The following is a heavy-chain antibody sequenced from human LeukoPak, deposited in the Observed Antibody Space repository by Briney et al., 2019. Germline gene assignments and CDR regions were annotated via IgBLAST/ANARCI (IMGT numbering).Heavy chain of an antibody. Sequence: ASVKVSCKASGYTFTGYYMHWVRQAPGQGLEWMGWINPNSGGTNYAQKFQGRVTMTRDTSISTAYMELSRLRSDDTAVYNCARDGRDSSSWYVFDYWGQGTLVTVSS. D-gene: IGHD6-13*01. V-gene: IGHV1-2*02. CDR3: ARDGRDSSSWYVFDY. CDR1: GYTFTGYY. J-gene: IGHJ4*02. CDR2: INPNSGGT.